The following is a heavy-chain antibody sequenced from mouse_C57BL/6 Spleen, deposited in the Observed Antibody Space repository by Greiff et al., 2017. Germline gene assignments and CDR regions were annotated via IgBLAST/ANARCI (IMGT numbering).Heavy chain of an antibody. CDR2: IDPSDSYT. J-gene: IGHJ2*01. V-gene: IGHV1-59*01. CDR3: AELRFDY. D-gene: IGHD2-4*01. Sequence: QVQLQQPGAELVRPGTSVKLSCKASGYTFTSYWMHWVKQRPGQGLEWIGVIDPSDSYTNYNQKFKGKATLTVDTSSSTAYMQLSSLTSEASAVYYCAELRFDYWGQGTTLTVSS. CDR1: GYTFTSYW.